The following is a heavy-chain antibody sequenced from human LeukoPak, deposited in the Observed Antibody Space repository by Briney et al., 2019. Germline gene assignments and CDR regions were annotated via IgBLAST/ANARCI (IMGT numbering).Heavy chain of an antibody. V-gene: IGHV3-9*01. CDR1: GFTFDDYA. CDR3: ARGGEGWTTVTLDAFDI. J-gene: IGHJ3*02. Sequence: GGSLRLSCAASGFTFDDYAMHWVRQAPGKGLEWVSGISWNSGSIGYADSVKGRFTISRDNSKNTLYLQMNSLRAEDTAVYYCARGGEGWTTVTLDAFDIWGQGTMVTVSS. D-gene: IGHD4-17*01. CDR2: ISWNSGSI.